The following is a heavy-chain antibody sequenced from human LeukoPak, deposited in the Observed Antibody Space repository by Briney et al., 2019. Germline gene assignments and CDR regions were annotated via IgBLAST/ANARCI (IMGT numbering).Heavy chain of an antibody. CDR2: IYYSGST. CDR3: ARSGPQRNY. D-gene: IGHD1-14*01. Sequence: SSETLSLTCTVSGGSISSYYWSWIRQPPGKGLEWIGYIYYSGSTNYNPSLKSRVTISVDTSKNQFSLKLSSVTAADTAVYYCARSGPQRNYWGQGTLVTVSS. CDR1: GGSISSYY. J-gene: IGHJ4*02. V-gene: IGHV4-59*08.